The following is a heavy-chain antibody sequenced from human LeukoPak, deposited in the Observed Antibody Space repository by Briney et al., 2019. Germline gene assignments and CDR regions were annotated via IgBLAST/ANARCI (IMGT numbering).Heavy chain of an antibody. Sequence: SETLSLTCNASGGSISNYYWSWIRQPPGKGLEWIGYMYHTGHTMYNSSLKSRVTMSLDTSKNQFSLKLSSVTAADTAVYYCATGGVTIFGVVPLAYWGQGTLVTVSS. CDR3: ATGGVTIFGVVPLAY. J-gene: IGHJ4*02. D-gene: IGHD3-3*01. V-gene: IGHV4-59*12. CDR1: GGSISNYY. CDR2: MYHTGHT.